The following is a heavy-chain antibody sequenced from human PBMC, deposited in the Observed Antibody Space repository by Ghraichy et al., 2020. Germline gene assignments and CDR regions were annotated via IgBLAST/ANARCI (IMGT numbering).Heavy chain of an antibody. Sequence: SETLSLTCAVYGGSFSGYYWSWIRQPPGKGLEWIGEINHSGSTNYNPSLKSRVTISVDTSKNQFSLKLSSVTAADTAVYYYARGSCSSTSCKSYYYYYGMDVWGQGTTVTVSS. CDR2: INHSGST. CDR3: ARGSCSSTSCKSYYYYYGMDV. CDR1: GGSFSGYY. D-gene: IGHD2-2*01. V-gene: IGHV4-34*01. J-gene: IGHJ6*02.